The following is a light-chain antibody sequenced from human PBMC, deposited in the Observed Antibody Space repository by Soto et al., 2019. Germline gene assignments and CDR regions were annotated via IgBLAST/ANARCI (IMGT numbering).Light chain of an antibody. CDR1: QSVSSN. CDR2: GAS. Sequence: EIVMTQSPATLSVSPGERATLSCRASQSVSSNLAWYQQKPGQAPRLLIYGASTRATGIPARFSGSGSGTEFTLTISSLQSEDSAFYYCQQYKNWPQTFGEGTKVEIK. CDR3: QQYKNWPQT. J-gene: IGKJ1*01. V-gene: IGKV3-15*01.